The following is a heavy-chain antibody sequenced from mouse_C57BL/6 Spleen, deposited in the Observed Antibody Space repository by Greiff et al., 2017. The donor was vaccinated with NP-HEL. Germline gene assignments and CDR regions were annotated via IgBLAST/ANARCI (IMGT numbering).Heavy chain of an antibody. D-gene: IGHD1-1*01. J-gene: IGHJ1*03. CDR2: IYPGDGDT. CDR1: GYAFSSYW. V-gene: IGHV1-80*01. Sequence: QVQLQQSGAELVKPGASVKISCKASGYAFSSYWMNWVKQRPGKGLEWIGQIYPGDGDTNYNGKFKGKATLTADKSSSTAYMQLSSLTSEDSAVYFCARRAVVADWYFDVWGTGTTVTVSS. CDR3: ARRAVVADWYFDV.